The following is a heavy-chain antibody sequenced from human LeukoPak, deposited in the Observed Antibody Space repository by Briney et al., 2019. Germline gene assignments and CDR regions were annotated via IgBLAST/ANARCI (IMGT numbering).Heavy chain of an antibody. D-gene: IGHD5-18*01. CDR1: GYTFTSYG. CDR3: AREGYSYGLNWFDP. J-gene: IGHJ5*02. CDR2: ISAYNGNT. Sequence: VASVKVSCKASGYTFTSYGISWVRQAPGQGLEWMGWISAYNGNTNYAQKLQGRVTMTTDTSTSTAYMELRSLRSDDTAVYYCAREGYSYGLNWFDPWGQGTLVTVSS. V-gene: IGHV1-18*01.